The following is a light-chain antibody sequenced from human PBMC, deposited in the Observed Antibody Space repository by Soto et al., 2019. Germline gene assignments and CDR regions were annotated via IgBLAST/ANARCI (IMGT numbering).Light chain of an antibody. J-gene: IGLJ2*01. CDR1: SSNIGSNY. V-gene: IGLV1-47*01. CDR2: RNN. Sequence: QSALTQPPSASGTPGQRVTISCSGSSSNIGSNYVYWYQQLPGTDPKLLIYRNNQRPSGVPDRFSGSKSGTSASLAISGLRSEDEADYYCAAWDDSLSGPVFGGGTKLTVL. CDR3: AAWDDSLSGPV.